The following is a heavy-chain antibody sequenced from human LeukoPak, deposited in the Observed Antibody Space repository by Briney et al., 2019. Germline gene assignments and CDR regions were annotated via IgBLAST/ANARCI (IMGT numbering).Heavy chain of an antibody. Sequence: SETLSLTCDVSGYSISSGHYWGWIRQSPGRGLEWIASMYKSGSTYFKSSLKSRVTISLDTPKNQFSLTLNSVTAADTAVYYCARHVYGRHQLQAYHFDYWGQGILVTVSS. J-gene: IGHJ4*02. CDR2: MYKSGST. CDR3: ARHVYGRHQLQAYHFDY. D-gene: IGHD2-2*01. V-gene: IGHV4-38-2*01. CDR1: GYSISSGHY.